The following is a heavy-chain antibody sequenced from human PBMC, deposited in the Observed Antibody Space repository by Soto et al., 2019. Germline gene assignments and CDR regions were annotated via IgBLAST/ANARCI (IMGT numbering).Heavy chain of an antibody. CDR3: AHRRDATVRVPAAISAWFDP. CDR1: GGSISSTDYY. D-gene: IGHD2-2*01. J-gene: IGHJ5*02. V-gene: IGHV2-5*08. CDR2: IFWDDDK. Sequence: TLSLTCTVSGGSISSTDYYWTWIRQPPGKALEWLALIFWDDDKRYNSSLRSRLTITKATSKNQVVLTLTNMDPVDTATYYCAHRRDATVRVPAAISAWFDPWGQGTQVTVSS.